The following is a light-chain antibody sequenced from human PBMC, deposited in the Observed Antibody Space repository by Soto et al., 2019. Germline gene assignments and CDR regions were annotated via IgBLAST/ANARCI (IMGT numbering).Light chain of an antibody. CDR1: QGIRNY. Sequence: IQLTQSPSSLSASVGDRVTITCRASQGIRNYLAWYQQKPGKAPNLLIYLASTLQGGVASRFSGSGSGTDFSLNISSLQPEDVATYYCQYLNSFPLTFGGGTKVEL. V-gene: IGKV1-9*01. CDR2: LAS. CDR3: QYLNSFPLT. J-gene: IGKJ4*01.